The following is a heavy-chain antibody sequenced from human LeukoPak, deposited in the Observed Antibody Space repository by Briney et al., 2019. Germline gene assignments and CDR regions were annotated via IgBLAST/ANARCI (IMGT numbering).Heavy chain of an antibody. CDR2: ISSSGSTI. Sequence: GGSLRLSCAASGFTFSDYYMSWIRQAPGKGLEWVSYISSSGSTIYYADSVKGRFTISRDNAKNTLYLQMNSLRAEDTAVYYCARELRTVLEAAGPFNYWGQGTLVTVSS. CDR3: ARELRTVLEAAGPFNY. J-gene: IGHJ4*02. D-gene: IGHD6-13*01. V-gene: IGHV3-11*04. CDR1: GFTFSDYY.